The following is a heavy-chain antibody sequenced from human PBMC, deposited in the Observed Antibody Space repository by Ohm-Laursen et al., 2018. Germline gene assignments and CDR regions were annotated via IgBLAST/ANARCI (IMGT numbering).Heavy chain of an antibody. D-gene: IGHD5/OR15-5a*01. CDR1: GFTFSSYR. CDR3: ARASDWGVYGSDFDN. V-gene: IGHV3-33*01. J-gene: IGHJ3*02. Sequence: SLRLSCAASGFTFSSYRMHWVRQAPGKALEWVEVIWYDGCNKYYADSVKGRVTISRDTSKNTPYLQMNSLRAEDTAVYYCARASDWGVYGSDFDNWGQGTMVTVSS. CDR2: IWYDGCNK.